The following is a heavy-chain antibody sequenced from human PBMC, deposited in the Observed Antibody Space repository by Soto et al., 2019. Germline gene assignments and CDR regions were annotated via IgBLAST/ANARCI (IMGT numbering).Heavy chain of an antibody. CDR1: GGSISYEYYH. D-gene: IGHD2-21*02. V-gene: IGHV4-30-4*08. J-gene: IGHJ6*02. CDR2: IHYSGSI. Sequence: SSETLSLTRTVSGGSISYEYYHWTWIRQSPGKGLEWIGYIHYSGSIIYNPSFKSRVTISVDTSKNQFSLQLSSVTAADTAVYFCAREDDGGDRDYYGLDVWGQGTTVTVSS. CDR3: AREDDGGDRDYYGLDV.